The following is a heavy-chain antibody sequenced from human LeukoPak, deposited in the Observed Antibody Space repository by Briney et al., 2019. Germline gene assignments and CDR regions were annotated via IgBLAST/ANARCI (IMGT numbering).Heavy chain of an antibody. J-gene: IGHJ4*02. CDR1: GFTFSSYW. V-gene: IGHV3-7*05. Sequence: GGSLILSCAASGFTFSSYWMSWVRQAPGKGREWVANIKQDGSEKYYVDSVKGRFTISRDNAKNSLYLKMNSLRAEDTAVYDCARDQRYCSSSSCPWEPFDYWGQGTLVTVSS. CDR2: IKQDGSEK. CDR3: ARDQRYCSSSSCPWEPFDY. D-gene: IGHD2-2*01.